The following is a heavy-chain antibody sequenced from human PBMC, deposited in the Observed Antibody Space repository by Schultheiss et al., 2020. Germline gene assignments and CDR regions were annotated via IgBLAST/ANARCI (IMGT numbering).Heavy chain of an antibody. J-gene: IGHJ5*02. Sequence: GESLKISCAASGFTFSSYAMSWVRQAPGKGLEWVSAISGSGGSTYFADFVKGRFTISRHNSKNTLYLQMNSLRAEDTAVYYCARDLDDSSGYGNWFDPWGKGTLVTVSS. CDR1: GFTFSSYA. V-gene: IGHV3-23*01. D-gene: IGHD3-22*01. CDR2: ISGSGGST. CDR3: ARDLDDSSGYGNWFDP.